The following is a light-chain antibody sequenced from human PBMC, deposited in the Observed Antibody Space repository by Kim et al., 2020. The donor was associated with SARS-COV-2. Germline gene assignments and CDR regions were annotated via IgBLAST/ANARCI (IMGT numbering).Light chain of an antibody. CDR2: LEGSGTY. CDR3: ETWDSNTRV. CDR1: SGHNNYI. V-gene: IGLV4-60*03. J-gene: IGLJ3*02. Sequence: QSVLTQSSSASASLGSSVKLTCTLSSGHNNYIIAWHQQQPGKAPRYLMKLEGSGTYNRGSGVPDRFSGSSSGADCYLTISSLQSEDEADYYCETWDSNTRVFGGGTQLTVL.